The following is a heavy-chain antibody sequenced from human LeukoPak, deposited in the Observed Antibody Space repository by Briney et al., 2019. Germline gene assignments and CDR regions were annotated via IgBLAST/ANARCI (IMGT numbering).Heavy chain of an antibody. CDR3: ARELYDSSGYYPYFQH. Sequence: ASVKVSCKPSGYTFTSYAINWVRQAPGQGLEWMGWISGYNGDTNYAQKLQGRVTMTTDTSTSTAYMELRSLRSDDTAVYYCARELYDSSGYYPYFQHWGQGTLVTVSS. V-gene: IGHV1-18*01. CDR2: ISGYNGDT. D-gene: IGHD3-22*01. J-gene: IGHJ1*01. CDR1: GYTFTSYA.